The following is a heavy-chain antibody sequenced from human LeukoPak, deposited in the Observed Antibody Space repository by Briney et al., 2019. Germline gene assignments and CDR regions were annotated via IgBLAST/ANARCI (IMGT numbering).Heavy chain of an antibody. J-gene: IGHJ4*02. CDR1: GGSITQTNY. V-gene: IGHV4-4*02. CDR2: VNLQGST. CDR3: AREGGPYRPLDY. Sequence: PSETLSLTCGVSGGSITQTNYWTWARQPPGKGLEWIGEVNLQGSTNYNPSLMGRVAISVDKSENHVSLQLTSVTAADTAVYYCAREGGPYRPLDYSGQGTLVTVSS.